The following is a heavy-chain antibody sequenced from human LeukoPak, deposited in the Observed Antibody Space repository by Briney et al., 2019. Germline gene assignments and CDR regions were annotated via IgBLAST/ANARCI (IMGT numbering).Heavy chain of an antibody. CDR3: ARDRDWIFDY. J-gene: IGHJ4*02. CDR2: ISSSSTTI. V-gene: IGHV3-48*02. Sequence: GGSLRLSCAASGFTFSRSAMNWVRQAPGKGLEWVSYISSSSTTIYYADSVKGRFTISRDNAKNSLLLQMNSLRDEDTAVYFCARDRDWIFDYWGQGTLVTVSS. D-gene: IGHD3/OR15-3a*01. CDR1: GFTFSRSA.